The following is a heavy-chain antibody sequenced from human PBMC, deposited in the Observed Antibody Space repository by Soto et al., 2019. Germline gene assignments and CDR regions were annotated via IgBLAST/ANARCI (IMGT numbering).Heavy chain of an antibody. CDR1: VYTFSNYG. CDR3: ARVVPGAEAWFGP. CDR2: ISLYSDGT. J-gene: IGHJ5*02. Sequence: SVKVSCKTSVYTFSNYGITWVRQAPGQPLEWLGWISLYSDGTNYAQKFQGRVSMTTDTSTTTAYMELRSLRSDDTAVYYCARVVPGAEAWFGPWGQGTLVTVSS. D-gene: IGHD2-2*01. V-gene: IGHV1-18*01.